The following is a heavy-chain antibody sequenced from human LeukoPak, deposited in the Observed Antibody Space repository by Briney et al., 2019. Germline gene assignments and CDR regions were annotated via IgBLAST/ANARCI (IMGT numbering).Heavy chain of an antibody. CDR1: GFTFSSYG. D-gene: IGHD1-26*01. J-gene: IGHJ6*03. CDR2: ISYDGSNK. CDR3: ATLPPSDYYYYYMDV. Sequence: HPGGSLRLSCAASGFTFSSYGMHWVRQAPGKGLEWVAVISYDGSNKYYADSVKGRFTISRDNSKNTLYLQMNSLRAEDTAVYYCATLPPSDYYYYYMDVWGKGTTVTVSS. V-gene: IGHV3-30*03.